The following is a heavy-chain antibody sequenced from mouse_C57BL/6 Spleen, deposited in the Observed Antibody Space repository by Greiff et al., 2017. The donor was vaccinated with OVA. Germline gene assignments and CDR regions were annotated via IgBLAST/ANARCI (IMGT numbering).Heavy chain of an antibody. V-gene: IGHV1-80*01. CDR2: IYPGDGDT. CDR1: GYAFSSYW. Sequence: QVQLQQSGAELVKPGASVKISCKASGYAFSSYWMNWVKQRPGKGLEWIGQIYPGDGDTNYNGKFKGKATLTADKSSSIAYMQLSSLTSEDSAVYFCARQVDYDGAWFAYWGQGTLVTVSA. CDR3: ARQVDYDGAWFAY. D-gene: IGHD2-4*01. J-gene: IGHJ3*01.